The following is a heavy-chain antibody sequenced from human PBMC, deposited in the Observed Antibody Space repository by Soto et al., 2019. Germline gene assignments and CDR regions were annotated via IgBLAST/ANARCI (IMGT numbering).Heavy chain of an antibody. CDR3: AKVRGRTYYYDTFDV. Sequence: VQLVESGGGSVQPGRSLRLSCSASGFSFDEYALHWVRQTTGKGLEWVSGISWNSATIEFADSVKGRFNISRDNAKNFLYLQMNSLTTEDTAVYFCAKVRGRTYYYDTFDVWGQGTMVTVS. CDR1: GFSFDEYA. CDR2: ISWNSATI. V-gene: IGHV3-9*01. J-gene: IGHJ3*01. D-gene: IGHD3-22*01.